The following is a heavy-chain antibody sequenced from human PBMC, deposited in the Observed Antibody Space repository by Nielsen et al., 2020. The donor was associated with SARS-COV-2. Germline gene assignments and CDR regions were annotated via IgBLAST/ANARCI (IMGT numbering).Heavy chain of an antibody. CDR1: GGTFSSYA. J-gene: IGHJ5*02. D-gene: IGHD6-19*01. V-gene: IGHV1-24*01. CDR2: FDPEDGET. CDR3: ATSPAVADPGVWFDP. Sequence: ASVKVSCKASGGTFSSYAISWVRQAPGKGLEWMGGFDPEDGETIYAQKFQGRVTMTEDTSTDTAYMELSSLRSEDTAVYYCATSPAVADPGVWFDPWGQGTLVTVSS.